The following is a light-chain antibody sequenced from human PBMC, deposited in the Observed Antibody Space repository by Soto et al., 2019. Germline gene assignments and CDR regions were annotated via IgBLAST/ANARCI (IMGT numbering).Light chain of an antibody. Sequence: DIQVTQSPSSVSASVGDGVSITCRARQDIAAYLACYQHNPGSPPELLIHTSSILQRGIPSRFSGSGSGTDFTLTINCLQPEDFATYCCQQAYSFPITFGQGTRLEIK. V-gene: IGKV1D-12*01. CDR1: QDIAAY. CDR3: QQAYSFPIT. CDR2: TSS. J-gene: IGKJ5*01.